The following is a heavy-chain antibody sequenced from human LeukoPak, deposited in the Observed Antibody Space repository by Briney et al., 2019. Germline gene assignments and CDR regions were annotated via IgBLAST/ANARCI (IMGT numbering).Heavy chain of an antibody. CDR2: IDYSGST. CDR1: GASISSYY. V-gene: IGHV4-59*13. Sequence: KSAETLSLTCTASGASISSYYWSWIRQPPGKGREGIGYIDYSGSTNYNPSLKSRVTISVDTSKNQFSLKLSSVTAADTAVYYCARHIVVVTAEGNDAFDIWGQGTMVTVSS. J-gene: IGHJ3*02. CDR3: ARHIVVVTAEGNDAFDI. D-gene: IGHD2-21*02.